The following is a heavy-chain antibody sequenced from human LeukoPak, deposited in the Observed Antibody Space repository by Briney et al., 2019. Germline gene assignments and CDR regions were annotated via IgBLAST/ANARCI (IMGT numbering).Heavy chain of an antibody. Sequence: GESLRLSCAASGFTFNTYWMHWVRQAPGQGLVWVSQIDRDGGNTAYADSVKGRFTISRDNAKNTLYLQMNNLRAEDTAVYYCARGNSVRLGTFDSWGQGTVVTVSS. CDR1: GFTFNTYW. J-gene: IGHJ4*02. V-gene: IGHV3-74*01. D-gene: IGHD3-16*01. CDR2: IDRDGGNT. CDR3: ARGNSVRLGTFDS.